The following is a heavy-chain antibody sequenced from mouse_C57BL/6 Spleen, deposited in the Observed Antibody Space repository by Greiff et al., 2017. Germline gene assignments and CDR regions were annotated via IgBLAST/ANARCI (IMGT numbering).Heavy chain of an antibody. D-gene: IGHD2-10*01. V-gene: IGHV1-82*01. CDR2: IYPGDGDT. J-gene: IGHJ1*03. CDR1: GYAFSSSW. CDR3: ARGPYYGNSYWYIDV. Sequence: QVQLQQSGPELVKPGASVKISCKASGYAFSSSWMTWVKQRPGKGLEWIGRIYPGDGDTNYNGKFKGKATLTADKSSSTAYMQLSSLTSEDSAVYFCARGPYYGNSYWYIDVWGTGTTVTVSS.